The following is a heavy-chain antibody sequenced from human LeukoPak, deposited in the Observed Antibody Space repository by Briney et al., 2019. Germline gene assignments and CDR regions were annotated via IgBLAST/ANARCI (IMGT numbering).Heavy chain of an antibody. CDR1: GFTFSSYS. V-gene: IGHV3-21*01. Sequence: PGGSLRLSCAASGFTFSSYSMNWVRQAPGKELEWVSSISSSSSYIYYADSVKGRFTISRDNAKNSLYLQMNSLRAEDTAVYYCARDSRIAAAGNAYFDYWGQGTLVTVSS. CDR3: ARDSRIAAAGNAYFDY. D-gene: IGHD6-13*01. CDR2: ISSSSSYI. J-gene: IGHJ4*02.